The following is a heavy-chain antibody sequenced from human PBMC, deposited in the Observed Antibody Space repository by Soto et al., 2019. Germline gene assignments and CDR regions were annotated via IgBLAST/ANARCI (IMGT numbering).Heavy chain of an antibody. CDR2: IYHSGST. Sequence: SETLSLTCAVSSGSISSSNWWSWVRQPPGKGLEWIGEIYHSGSTNYNPSLKSRVTISVDKSKNQFSLKLSSVTAADTAVYYCARGSRLAVAGLTNWFDPWGQGTLVTVSS. V-gene: IGHV4-4*02. CDR1: SGSISSSNW. J-gene: IGHJ5*02. CDR3: ARGSRLAVAGLTNWFDP. D-gene: IGHD6-19*01.